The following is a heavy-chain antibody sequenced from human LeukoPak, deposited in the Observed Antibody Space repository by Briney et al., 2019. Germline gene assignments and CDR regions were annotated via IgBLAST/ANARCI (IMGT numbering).Heavy chain of an antibody. CDR3: ARAGTAAVGTIQQF. V-gene: IGHV4-59*01. Sequence: PSETLSLTCTVSGGSISSYYWSWIRQPPGKGLEWIGYIYYSGSTNYNPSLKSRVTISVDTSKNQFSLKLSSVTAADTAVYYCARAGTAAVGTIQQFWGQGTLVTVSS. D-gene: IGHD6-13*01. CDR2: IYYSGST. CDR1: GGSISSYY. J-gene: IGHJ4*02.